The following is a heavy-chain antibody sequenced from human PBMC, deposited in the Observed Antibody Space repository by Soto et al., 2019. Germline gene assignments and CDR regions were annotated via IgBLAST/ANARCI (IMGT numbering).Heavy chain of an antibody. Sequence: EVQLLESGGGLVQPGGSLRLSCAASGFTFSSYAMSWVRQDPGKGLEWVSAISGSGGSTYYADSVKGRFTISRDNSKNTLYLQMNSLRAEDTAVYYCAKVVYYDILTGYYNVAGGFDYWGQGTLVTVSS. CDR2: ISGSGGST. D-gene: IGHD3-9*01. J-gene: IGHJ4*02. CDR3: AKVVYYDILTGYYNVAGGFDY. CDR1: GFTFSSYA. V-gene: IGHV3-23*01.